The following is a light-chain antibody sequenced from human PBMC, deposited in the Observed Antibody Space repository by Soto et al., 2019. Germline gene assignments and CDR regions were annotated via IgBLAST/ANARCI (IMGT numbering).Light chain of an antibody. V-gene: IGKV3-20*01. Sequence: IVLTQSQGTLSSSPRERANISFRSSQSLKSSYVAWYQQKVGQPPRLLIYGASNRATGIPDRFSGSGSGTDFTLNISRLEPEDFAVYYCQQYVYSPRKFGQGTKVDIK. J-gene: IGKJ1*01. CDR3: QQYVYSPRK. CDR1: QSLKSSY. CDR2: GAS.